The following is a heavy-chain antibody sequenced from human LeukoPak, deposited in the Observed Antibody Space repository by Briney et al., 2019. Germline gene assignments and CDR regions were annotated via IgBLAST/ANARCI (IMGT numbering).Heavy chain of an antibody. Sequence: GGSLRLSCAASGFTFSDYYMSWIRQAPGKGLEWVSYTSSSSSYTNYADSVKGRFTISRDNAKNSLYLQMNSLRAEDTAVYYCARSSSSWLSHLHYYYGMDVWGKGTTVTVSS. CDR1: GFTFSDYY. D-gene: IGHD6-13*01. V-gene: IGHV3-11*06. CDR2: TSSSSSYT. J-gene: IGHJ6*04. CDR3: ARSSSSWLSHLHYYYGMDV.